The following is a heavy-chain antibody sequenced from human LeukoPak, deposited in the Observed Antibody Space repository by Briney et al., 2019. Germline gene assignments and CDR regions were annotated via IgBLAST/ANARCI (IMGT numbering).Heavy chain of an antibody. J-gene: IGHJ4*02. CDR2: INWNGGST. CDR1: GFTFDDYG. D-gene: IGHD6-19*01. Sequence: PGGSLRLSCAASGFTFDDYGMSWVHQAPGKGLEWVSGINWNGGSTGYADSVKGRFTISRDNAKNSLYLQMNSLRAEDTALYYCARESDSSGWPYFDYWGQGTLVTVSS. V-gene: IGHV3-20*04. CDR3: ARESDSSGWPYFDY.